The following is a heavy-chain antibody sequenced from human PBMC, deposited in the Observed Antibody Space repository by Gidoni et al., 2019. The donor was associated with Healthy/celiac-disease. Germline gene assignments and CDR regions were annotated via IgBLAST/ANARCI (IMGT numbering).Heavy chain of an antibody. CDR1: GFTFSSYG. Sequence: QVQLVESGGGVVQPGRSRSIYCAASGFTFSSYGRHWVRQAPGKGLEWVAVISYDGSNKYYADSVKGRFTISRDNSKNTLYLQMNSLRAEDTAVYYCAKEIALLNTEKLYYYYYYGMDVWGQGTTVTVSS. CDR3: AKEIALLNTEKLYYYYYYGMDV. D-gene: IGHD3-22*01. J-gene: IGHJ6*02. V-gene: IGHV3-30*18. CDR2: ISYDGSNK.